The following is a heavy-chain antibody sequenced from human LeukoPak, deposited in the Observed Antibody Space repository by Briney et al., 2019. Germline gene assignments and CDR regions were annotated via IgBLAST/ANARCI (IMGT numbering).Heavy chain of an antibody. Sequence: ASVKVSCKVSGYTLTELSMHWVRQAPGKGLEWMGGFDPEDGETIYAQKFQGRVTMTEDTSTDTAYMELSSLRSEDTAVYYCATEPLAEGKNVISDYWGQGTLATVSS. CDR2: FDPEDGET. J-gene: IGHJ4*02. D-gene: IGHD3-16*02. CDR1: GYTLTELS. V-gene: IGHV1-24*01. CDR3: ATEPLAEGKNVISDY.